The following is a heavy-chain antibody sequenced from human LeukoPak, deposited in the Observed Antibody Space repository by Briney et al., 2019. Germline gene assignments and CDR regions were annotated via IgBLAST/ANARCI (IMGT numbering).Heavy chain of an antibody. CDR3: AKDLQRVRALRLGELSPGDY. V-gene: IGHV3-21*01. Sequence: GGSLRLSCAASGFTFSSYSMNWVRQAPGKGLEWVSSISSSSSYIYYTDSMKGRFTISRDNAKNSLYLQMNSLRAEDTAVYYCAKDLQRVRALRLGELSPGDYWGQGTLVTVSS. CDR2: ISSSSSYI. J-gene: IGHJ4*02. D-gene: IGHD3-16*02. CDR1: GFTFSSYS.